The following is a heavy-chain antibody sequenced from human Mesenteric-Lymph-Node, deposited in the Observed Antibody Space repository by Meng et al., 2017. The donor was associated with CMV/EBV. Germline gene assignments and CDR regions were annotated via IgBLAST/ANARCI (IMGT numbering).Heavy chain of an antibody. CDR1: GYSFTTYW. CDR2: VYPTDSDT. CDR3: ARRLGFCSGASCPKDAFDF. Sequence: GGSLRLSCKAFGYSFTTYWIGWVRQMPGKGLEWMGLVYPTDSDTRYSPSFQGQVTISADKSINTTYLQWSSLRASDTAMYYCARRLGFCSGASCPKDAFDFWGQGTMVTVSS. V-gene: IGHV5-51*01. J-gene: IGHJ3*01. D-gene: IGHD2-15*01.